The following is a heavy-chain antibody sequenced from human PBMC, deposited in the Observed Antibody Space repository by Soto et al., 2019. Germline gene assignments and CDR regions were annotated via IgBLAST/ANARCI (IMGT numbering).Heavy chain of an antibody. Sequence: QVQLQESGPGLVKPSQTLSLTCTVSGGSISSGDYYWNWIRQPPGKGLEWIGYIYYSGRTYSNPSLKSRVTISVDTSKTQFSLKLSSVTAADTAVYYCARDSYDSSGSSGYPFDYWGQGTLVTVSS. J-gene: IGHJ4*02. CDR1: GGSISSGDYY. V-gene: IGHV4-30-4*01. D-gene: IGHD3-22*01. CDR2: IYYSGRT. CDR3: ARDSYDSSGSSGYPFDY.